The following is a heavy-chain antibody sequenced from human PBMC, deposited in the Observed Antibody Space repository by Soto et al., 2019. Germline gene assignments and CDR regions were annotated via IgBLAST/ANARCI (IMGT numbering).Heavy chain of an antibody. CDR2: IFAMFGSP. Sequence: GASVKVSCKASGDSFNIYTFNWVRQAPGQGLEWMGGIFAMFGSPHNAEKFQHRLTITADDSTTTVYMELSDLRSEDTAVYYCATNGSSVVLDSWGQGTLVTVPQ. J-gene: IGHJ4*02. D-gene: IGHD3-10*01. CDR3: ATNGSSVVLDS. V-gene: IGHV1-69*13. CDR1: GDSFNIYT.